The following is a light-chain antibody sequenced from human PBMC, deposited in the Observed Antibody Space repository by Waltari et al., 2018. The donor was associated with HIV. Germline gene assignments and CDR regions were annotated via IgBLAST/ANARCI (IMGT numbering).Light chain of an antibody. CDR3: SSYTSSSTFDVV. V-gene: IGLV2-14*01. J-gene: IGLJ2*01. Sequence: QPALTQPASVSGSPGQSITISCTGTSSDVGGYNYVSWYQQHPGKAPKLMIYDVTKRPSGVSNRFSGSKSGNTASLTISGLQAEDEADYYCSSYTSSSTFDVVFGGGTKLTVL. CDR2: DVT. CDR1: SSDVGGYNY.